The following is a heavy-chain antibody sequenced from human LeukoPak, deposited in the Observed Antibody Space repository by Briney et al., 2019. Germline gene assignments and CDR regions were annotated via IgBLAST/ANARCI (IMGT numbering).Heavy chain of an antibody. D-gene: IGHD1-26*01. CDR1: GGSISSGDYY. Sequence: PSETLSLTCTVSGGSISSGDYYWSWIRQPTGKSLEWIGYIYYSGSTYYNPSLKSRVTISVDTSKNQFSLKLNSVTAADTAVYYCARDSPVGATRFFDYWGQGTLVTVSS. J-gene: IGHJ4*02. CDR2: IYYSGST. V-gene: IGHV4-30-4*08. CDR3: ARDSPVGATRFFDY.